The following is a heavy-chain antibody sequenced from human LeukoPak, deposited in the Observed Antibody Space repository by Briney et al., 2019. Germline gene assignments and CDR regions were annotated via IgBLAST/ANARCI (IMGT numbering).Heavy chain of an antibody. Sequence: PPGGSLRLSCAASGFTFNTYTMSGLRQAPGKGLEWVSAISGCSDYTHYADSVKGRFTISRDSSKNTLYLQMNSMRAEDTAVYYCAKVHYTAARVYDLWGRGTLVTVSS. J-gene: IGHJ2*01. CDR1: GFTFNTYT. CDR2: ISGCSDYT. V-gene: IGHV3-23*01. CDR3: AKVHYTAARVYDL. D-gene: IGHD3-10*01.